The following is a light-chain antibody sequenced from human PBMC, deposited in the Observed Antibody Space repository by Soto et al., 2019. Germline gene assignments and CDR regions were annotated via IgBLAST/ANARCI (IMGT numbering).Light chain of an antibody. CDR2: AAS. CDR1: QGRRVW. Sequence: DIQMTQSPSSVSASVGDRVTITCRARQGRRVWLAWYQQKPGKAPKLLIYAASTLHSGVPSRFSGSGSRTDFTLTISSLQPEYFATYYCQQTYCFLLTFVGGTKVEI. CDR3: QQTYCFLLT. V-gene: IGKV1-12*01. J-gene: IGKJ4*01.